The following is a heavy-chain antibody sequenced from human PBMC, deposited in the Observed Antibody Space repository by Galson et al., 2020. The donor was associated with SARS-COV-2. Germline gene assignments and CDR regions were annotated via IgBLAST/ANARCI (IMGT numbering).Heavy chain of an antibody. J-gene: IGHJ4*02. CDR2: VSYSGTT. CDR3: ARRVVVVGPGWNYFDY. D-gene: IGHD3-22*01. V-gene: IGHV4-39*01. Sequence: SETLSLTCTVSGGSISSSSYYWGWIRQPPGKGLEWIGIVSYSGTTYYNPSLKSRVTISVDTSKNQFSPTLSSVTAADTAVYFCARRVVVVGPGWNYFDYWGQGTLVTVSS. CDR1: GGSISSSSYY.